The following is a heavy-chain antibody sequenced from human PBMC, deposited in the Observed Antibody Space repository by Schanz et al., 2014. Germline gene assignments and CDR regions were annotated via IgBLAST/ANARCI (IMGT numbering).Heavy chain of an antibody. V-gene: IGHV1-46*03. CDR2: IDPRGAST. D-gene: IGHD3-16*01. J-gene: IGHJ5*01. CDR1: GYTFTDYY. Sequence: QVQLVQSGAEVKKPGASVKVSCKASGYTFTDYYIHWVRQAPGQGLEWMGMIDPRGASTTYAQKFQGRLSLTGDMSTSTLYLELRSLTSEDTAVYYCARNYEWFESWGQGTLVTVSS. CDR3: ARNYEWFES.